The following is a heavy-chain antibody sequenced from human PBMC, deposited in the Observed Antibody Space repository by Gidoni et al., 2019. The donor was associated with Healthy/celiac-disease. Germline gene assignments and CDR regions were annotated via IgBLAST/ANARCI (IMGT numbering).Heavy chain of an antibody. CDR2: IYYSGST. Sequence: QLQLQASGPGLVKPSATLSLTCTVSGGSLSSSSYYWGWIRQPPGKGLEWIGSIYYSGSTYYNPSLKSRVTISVDTSKNQFSLKLSSVTAADTAVYYCASASYRLWFGESNAFDIWGQGTMVTVSS. CDR1: GGSLSSSSYY. V-gene: IGHV4-39*01. J-gene: IGHJ3*02. CDR3: ASASYRLWFGESNAFDI. D-gene: IGHD3-10*01.